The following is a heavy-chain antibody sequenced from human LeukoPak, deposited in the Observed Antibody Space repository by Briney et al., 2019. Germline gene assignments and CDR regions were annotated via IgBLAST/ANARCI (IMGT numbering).Heavy chain of an antibody. V-gene: IGHV1-69*04. CDR1: GGTFSSYA. CDR3: ARDCSGGSRHNWFDP. Sequence: GASVKVSCKASGGTFSSYAISWVRQAPGQGLEWMGRIIPILGIANYAQKFQGRVTITADKSTSTAYMELSSLRSEDTAVYYCARDCSGGSRHNWFDPWGQGTLVTVSS. CDR2: IIPILGIA. J-gene: IGHJ5*02. D-gene: IGHD2-15*01.